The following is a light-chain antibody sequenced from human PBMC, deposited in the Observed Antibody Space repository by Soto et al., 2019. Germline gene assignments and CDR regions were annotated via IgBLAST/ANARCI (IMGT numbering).Light chain of an antibody. J-gene: IGKJ1*01. CDR3: QQYNSYSRT. CDR2: KAS. V-gene: IGKV1-5*03. Sequence: DIQMTQSPSTLSASVSDRVTITYRASQSISSWLAWYQQKPGKAPKLLIYKASSLESGVPSRFSGSGSGTEFTLTISSLQPDDFATYYCQQYNSYSRTFGQGTKVDIK. CDR1: QSISSW.